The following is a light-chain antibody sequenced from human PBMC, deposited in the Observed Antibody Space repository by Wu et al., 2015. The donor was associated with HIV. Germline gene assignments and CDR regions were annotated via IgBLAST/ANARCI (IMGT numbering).Light chain of an antibody. CDR2: GAS. V-gene: IGKV3-15*01. CDR1: QSVSKQ. CDR3: QQYNNWPPLVT. J-gene: IGKJ5*01. Sequence: TLSCRASQSVSKQLSLVPAETWPGSQALIYGASTRATGIPARFSGSGSGTEFTLTISSMQSEDFAVYYCQQYNNWPPLVTFGQGTRLEIK.